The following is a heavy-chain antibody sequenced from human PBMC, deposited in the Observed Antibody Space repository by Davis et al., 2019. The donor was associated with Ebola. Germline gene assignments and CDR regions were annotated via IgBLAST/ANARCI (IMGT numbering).Heavy chain of an antibody. J-gene: IGHJ4*02. V-gene: IGHV3-7*01. Sequence: GGSLRLSCAASGFIFSSYWMSWVRQAPGKGLEWVANIKHDGSEKDYVDSVKGRFTISRDNAKNSLYLQMNSLRAEDTAMYFCARRGGELLSPFGYWDQGALVTVSS. CDR2: IKHDGSEK. CDR3: ARRGGELLSPFGY. CDR1: GFIFSSYW. D-gene: IGHD3-10*01.